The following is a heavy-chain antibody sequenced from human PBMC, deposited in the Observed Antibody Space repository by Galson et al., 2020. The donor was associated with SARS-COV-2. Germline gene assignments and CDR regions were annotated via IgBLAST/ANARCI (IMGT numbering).Heavy chain of an antibody. Sequence: GESLKISCAASGFTFSSSAMNWVRQAPGKGLEWVATISTTSFHIYYADSVKGRFTISRDNAKDSLYLEMNSLRPEDTAVYYCARDAPGTVVLDATPTFDYWGQGTLVTVSS. D-gene: IGHD2-8*02. CDR1: GFTFSSSA. J-gene: IGHJ4*02. CDR3: ARDAPGTVVLDATPTFDY. V-gene: IGHV3-21*01. CDR2: ISTTSFHI.